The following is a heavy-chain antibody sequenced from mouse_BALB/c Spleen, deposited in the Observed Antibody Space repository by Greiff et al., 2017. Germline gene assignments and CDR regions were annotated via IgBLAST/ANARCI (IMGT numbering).Heavy chain of an antibody. V-gene: IGHV5-6-4*01. J-gene: IGHJ2*01. D-gene: IGHD1-1*01. CDR2: ISSGGSYT. CDR3: TRDSEGSSYDEMDY. Sequence: EVQRVESGGGLVKPGGSLKLSCAASGFTFSSYTMSWVRQTPEKSLEWVATISSGGSYTYYPDSVKGRFTISRDNAKNTLYLQMSSLKSEDTAMYYCTRDSEGSSYDEMDYWGQGTTLTVSS. CDR1: GFTFSSYT.